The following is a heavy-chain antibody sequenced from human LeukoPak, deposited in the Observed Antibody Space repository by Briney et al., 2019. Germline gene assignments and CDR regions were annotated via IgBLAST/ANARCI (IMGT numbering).Heavy chain of an antibody. CDR2: INHSGST. Sequence: SETLSLTCAVYGGSFSGYYWSWIRQPPGKGLEWIGEINHSGSTNYNPSLKSRVTISVDTSKNQFSVKLSSVTAADTAVYYCARVHISGYYYAVRYYFDYWGQGTLVTVSS. D-gene: IGHD3-22*01. CDR1: GGSFSGYY. J-gene: IGHJ4*02. CDR3: ARVHISGYYYAVRYYFDY. V-gene: IGHV4-34*01.